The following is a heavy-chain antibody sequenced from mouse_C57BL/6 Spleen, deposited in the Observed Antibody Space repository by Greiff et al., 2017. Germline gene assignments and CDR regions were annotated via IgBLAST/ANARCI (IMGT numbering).Heavy chain of an antibody. CDR3: ARSALRYAMDD. J-gene: IGHJ4*01. D-gene: IGHD1-1*01. CDR2: IDPSDSYT. Sequence: QVQLQQPGAELVRPGTSVKLSCKASGYTFTSYWMHWVKQRPGQGLEWIGVIDPSDSYTNYNQKFKGKATLTVDTSSSTAYMQLSSLTSEDSAVYYCARSALRYAMDDWGQGTSVTVSS. CDR1: GYTFTSYW. V-gene: IGHV1-59*01.